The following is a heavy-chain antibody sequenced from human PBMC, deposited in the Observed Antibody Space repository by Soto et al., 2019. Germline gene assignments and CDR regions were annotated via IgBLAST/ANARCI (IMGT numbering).Heavy chain of an antibody. J-gene: IGHJ5*02. CDR3: ARDRRFLEWLEPKTWFDP. Sequence: GASVKVSCEASGGTFSSYTISCVRQAPGQGLEWMGRIIPILGIANYAQKFQGRVTITADKSTSTAYMELSSLRSEDTAVYYCARDRRFLEWLEPKTWFDPWGQGTLVTVSS. V-gene: IGHV1-69*04. D-gene: IGHD3-3*01. CDR1: GGTFSSYT. CDR2: IIPILGIA.